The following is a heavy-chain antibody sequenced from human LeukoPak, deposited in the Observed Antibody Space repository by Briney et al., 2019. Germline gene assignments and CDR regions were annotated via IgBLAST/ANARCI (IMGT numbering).Heavy chain of an antibody. CDR3: VRERFGAYVEN. D-gene: IGHD3-10*01. J-gene: IGHJ4*02. CDR1: GFTVSSNY. Sequence: GSLRLSCAASGFTVSSNYMSWVRQAPGKGLEWVSTVYGGGNTAYADSVKGRFTISRDTSKNTLLLQMNSLRAEDTAVYFCVRERFGAYVENWGQGALVTVSS. V-gene: IGHV3-53*01. CDR2: VYGGGNT.